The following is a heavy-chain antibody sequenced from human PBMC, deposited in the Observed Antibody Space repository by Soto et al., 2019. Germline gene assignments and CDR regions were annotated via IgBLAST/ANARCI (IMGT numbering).Heavy chain of an antibody. Sequence: QVQLVESGGGVVQPGRSLRLSCAASGFTFSSYAMHWVRQAPGKGLEWVAVISYDGSNKYYADSVKGRFTISRDNSKNTLYLQMNSLRAEDTAVYYWARDSRGGYNPPHWYFDLWGRGTLVTVSS. D-gene: IGHD5-12*01. J-gene: IGHJ2*01. CDR1: GFTFSSYA. V-gene: IGHV3-30-3*01. CDR2: ISYDGSNK. CDR3: ARDSRGGYNPPHWYFDL.